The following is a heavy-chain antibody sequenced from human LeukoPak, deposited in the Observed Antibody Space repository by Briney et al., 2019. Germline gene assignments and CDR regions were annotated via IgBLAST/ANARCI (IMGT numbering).Heavy chain of an antibody. Sequence: PSETLSLTCTVSGGTISSSTYYWGWIRQPPGKGLDWTGSIFYSGSTYYNPSLKGRITISVDTSKNQFSLKLSSVTAADTAVYFCARHTYDILIGNGNNYFNYWGQGTLVTVSS. J-gene: IGHJ4*02. CDR1: GGTISSSTYY. V-gene: IGHV4-39*01. CDR3: ARHTYDILIGNGNNYFNY. CDR2: IFYSGST. D-gene: IGHD3-9*01.